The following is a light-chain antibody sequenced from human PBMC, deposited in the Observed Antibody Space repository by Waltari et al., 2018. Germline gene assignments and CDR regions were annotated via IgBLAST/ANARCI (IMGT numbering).Light chain of an antibody. V-gene: IGLV2-23*02. CDR2: EVV. CDR3: CSYTRHNTWV. CDR1: SSDVACYNL. Sequence: QSALPPPASVSGSPGHSITIPCTGTSSDVACYNLVSWYQQPPDKAPKLPFYEVVERSSGVSNRFSGSKSGNTASLTISGLQAEDEADYYCCSYTRHNTWVFGSGTKVTVL. J-gene: IGLJ1*01.